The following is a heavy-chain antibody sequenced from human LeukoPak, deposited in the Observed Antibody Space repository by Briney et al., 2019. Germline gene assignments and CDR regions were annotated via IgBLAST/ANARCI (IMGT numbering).Heavy chain of an antibody. Sequence: PSETLSLTCTVSGGSISSYYWSWIRQPPGKGLEWIGYIYYSGSSGSTNYNPSLKSRVTISADTSKNHFSLKLSSVTAADTAVYYCARYITIPPDAFDMWGQGTMVTVSS. CDR3: ARYITIPPDAFDM. CDR1: GGSISSYY. V-gene: IGHV4-59*01. J-gene: IGHJ3*02. CDR2: IYYSGSSGST. D-gene: IGHD3-3*01.